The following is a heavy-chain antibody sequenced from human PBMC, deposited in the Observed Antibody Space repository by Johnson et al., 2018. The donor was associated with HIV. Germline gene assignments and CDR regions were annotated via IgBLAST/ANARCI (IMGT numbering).Heavy chain of an antibody. CDR3: ASDWGSRHAFDI. CDR2: ISYDGSNK. CDR1: GFTFSSYA. Sequence: VQLVESGGGVVQPGRSLRLSCAASGFTFSSYAMHWVRQAPGTGLEWVAVISYDGSNKYYADSVTGRFTISRDNSKNTLYLQMNSLRAEDTAVYYCASDWGSRHAFDIWGQGTMVTVSS. J-gene: IGHJ3*02. V-gene: IGHV3-30*04. D-gene: IGHD7-27*01.